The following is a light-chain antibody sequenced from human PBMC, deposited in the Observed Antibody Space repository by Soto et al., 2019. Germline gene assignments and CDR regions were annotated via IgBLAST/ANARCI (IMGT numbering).Light chain of an antibody. J-gene: IGKJ5*01. CDR1: QSVGTK. V-gene: IGKV3-15*01. CDR3: QQYNDAYPIT. CDR2: AAS. Sequence: EVVLTQSPATLSVSPGGGATLTCRASQSVGTKLAWYEPKTGQSPRILLYAASTRAAGVPARFGGSGCETEFTLTINSLQYEDFAPYYCQQYNDAYPITFGQGTQLDIK.